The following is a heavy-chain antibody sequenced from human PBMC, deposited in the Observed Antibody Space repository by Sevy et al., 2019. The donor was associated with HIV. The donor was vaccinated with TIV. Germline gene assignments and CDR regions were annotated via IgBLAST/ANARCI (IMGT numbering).Heavy chain of an antibody. CDR2: INTNTGNP. CDR3: ARENRYFDWSPTGPFDP. V-gene: IGHV7-4-1*02. J-gene: IGHJ5*02. CDR1: GYTFTSYA. Sequence: ASVKVSCKASGYTFTSYAMNWVRQAPGQGLEWMGWINTNTGNPTYAQGFTGRFGFSLDTSVSTAYLQISSLKAEDTAVYYCARENRYFDWSPTGPFDPWGQGTLVTVSS. D-gene: IGHD3-9*01.